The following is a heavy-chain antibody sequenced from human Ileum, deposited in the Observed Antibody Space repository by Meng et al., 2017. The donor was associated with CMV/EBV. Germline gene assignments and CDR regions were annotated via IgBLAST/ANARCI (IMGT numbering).Heavy chain of an antibody. J-gene: IGHJ6*02. CDR1: GGSIGSSSYF. V-gene: IGHV4-39*07. D-gene: IGHD7-27*01. CDR2: IYYSGTT. CDR3: AKDLGYYYYYGMDV. Sequence: LSCTVSGGSIGSSSYFWGWIRQPPGKGREGIGSIYYSGTTYYNPSLESRVTISRDRSRNQFSLRGTAVTTADTAVYYCAKDLGYYYYYGMDVWGQGTTVTVSS.